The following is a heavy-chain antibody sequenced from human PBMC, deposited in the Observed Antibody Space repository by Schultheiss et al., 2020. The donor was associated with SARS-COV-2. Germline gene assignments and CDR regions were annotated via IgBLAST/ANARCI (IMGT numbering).Heavy chain of an antibody. CDR1: GFTFGDAW. Sequence: GGSLRLSCAASGFTFGDAWMSWVRQAPGKGLEWVGRIKSKTGGGTADYAAPVKGRFTISRDNAKNTLYLQMNSLRAEDTAVYYCARDVYCSSTSCLDVWGQGTTVTVSS. J-gene: IGHJ6*02. V-gene: IGHV3-15*01. CDR2: IKSKTGGGTA. D-gene: IGHD2-2*01. CDR3: ARDVYCSSTSCLDV.